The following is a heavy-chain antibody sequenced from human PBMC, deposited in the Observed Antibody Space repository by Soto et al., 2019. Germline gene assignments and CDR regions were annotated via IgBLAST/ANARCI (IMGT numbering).Heavy chain of an antibody. Sequence: PGGSLRLSCAASGVIVRNNYMIWVRQAPGKGLEWVSLIYSGGSTYYSDSVKGRFTISRDNSKNTLYLQMNSLRVEDTAVYYCARGGRAAAGRSQHWGEGTLVTVPQ. CDR2: IYSGGST. D-gene: IGHD6-13*01. CDR3: ARGGRAAAGRSQH. J-gene: IGHJ1*01. V-gene: IGHV3-66*01. CDR1: GVIVRNNY.